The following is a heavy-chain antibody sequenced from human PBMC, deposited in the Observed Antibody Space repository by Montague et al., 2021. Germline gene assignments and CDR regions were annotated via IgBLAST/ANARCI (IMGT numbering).Heavy chain of an antibody. CDR1: GGSISSINW. D-gene: IGHD2-2*03. J-gene: IGHJ4*02. Sequence: SETLSLTCAVSGGSISSINWWCCVRQPPGKGLEWIGDILHTRRTNYNPPLKSRVTISVDKSKNQFSLKLISVTAADTAVYYCARDNGYCNITSCSPLNYWGQGTLVTVSS. CDR3: ARDNGYCNITSCSPLNY. V-gene: IGHV4-4*02. CDR2: ILHTRRT.